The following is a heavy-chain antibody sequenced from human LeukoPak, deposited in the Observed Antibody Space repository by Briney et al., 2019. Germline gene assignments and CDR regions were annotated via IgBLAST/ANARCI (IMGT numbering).Heavy chain of an antibody. CDR2: IKGKADGGTT. J-gene: IGHJ4*02. Sequence: GGSLRLSCAASGFTFDNARMSWVRQAPGKGLEWVGRIKGKADGGTTDYAAPVKGRFTISRDDSKNTLYLQMNSLKTEDTAVYYCTTDPHYYDSSGYFFPPLTWGQGTLVTVSS. CDR3: TTDPHYYDSSGYFFPPLT. CDR1: GFTFDNAR. D-gene: IGHD3-22*01. V-gene: IGHV3-15*01.